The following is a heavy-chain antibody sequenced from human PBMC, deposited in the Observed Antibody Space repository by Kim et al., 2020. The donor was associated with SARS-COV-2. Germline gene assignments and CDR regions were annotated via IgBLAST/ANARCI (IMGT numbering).Heavy chain of an antibody. D-gene: IGHD2-2*01. V-gene: IGHV4-61*01. CDR3: ARSYCADTRCHEGFYSYYGLDV. CDR2: IYYSGTT. Sequence: SETLSLTCSVSGASVTSGNYYWSWIRQPHGKGLEWIGYIYYSGTTNYNPSLKSRVTMSVNTSKNQFSLKLRSVTAADTAVYFCARSYCADTRCHEGFYSYYGLDVWGQGTTVTVSS. CDR1: GASVTSGNYY. J-gene: IGHJ6*02.